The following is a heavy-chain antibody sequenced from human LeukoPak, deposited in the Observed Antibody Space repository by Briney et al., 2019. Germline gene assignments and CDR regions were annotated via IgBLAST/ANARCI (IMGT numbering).Heavy chain of an antibody. J-gene: IGHJ4*02. CDR3: VSAIRGSPIDY. CDR1: GFSFSNYW. Sequence: PGGSLRLSCAASGFSFSNYWMGRVRQAPGKGLACVANIKTDGSETYYVDSVKGRFTISRDNAKNSLFLQMNSLRAEDTAIYYCVSAIRGSPIDYWGQGTLVSVPS. CDR2: IKTDGSET. V-gene: IGHV3-7*01. D-gene: IGHD3-10*01.